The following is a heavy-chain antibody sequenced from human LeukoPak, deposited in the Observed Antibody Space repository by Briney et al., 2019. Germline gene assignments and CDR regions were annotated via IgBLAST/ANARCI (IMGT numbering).Heavy chain of an antibody. CDR2: IKHDGSER. D-gene: IGHD6-19*01. V-gene: IGHV3-7*01. J-gene: IGHJ4*02. CDR1: GFTFTRYW. Sequence: PGGSLRLSCAASGFTFTRYWMTWVRQAPGKGLEWVANIKHDGSERDYVDSVKGRFTISRDNAKNSVYLQMNSLRAEDTAVYYCARGHSSGWYDQYYFDHWGQGTPATVSS. CDR3: ARGHSSGWYDQYYFDH.